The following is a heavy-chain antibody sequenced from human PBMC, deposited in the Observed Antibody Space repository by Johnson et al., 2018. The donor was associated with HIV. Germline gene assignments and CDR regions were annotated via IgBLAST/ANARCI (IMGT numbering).Heavy chain of an antibody. CDR1: GFTVSSNY. Sequence: VQLVESGGGVVQPGRSLRLSCAASGFTVSSNYMSWVRQAPGKGLEWVPVIYSGGSTYYADSVKGRFTISRDNARYSLYLQMNSLRAEDTAVYYCAKEEEDAFDIWGQGTMVTVSS. V-gene: IGHV3-66*02. CDR3: AKEEEDAFDI. J-gene: IGHJ3*02. CDR2: IYSGGST.